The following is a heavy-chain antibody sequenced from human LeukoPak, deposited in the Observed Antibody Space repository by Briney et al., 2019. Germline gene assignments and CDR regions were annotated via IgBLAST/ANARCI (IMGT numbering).Heavy chain of an antibody. Sequence: GGSLRLSCAASGFTFSYYSMNWVRQAPGKGLEWVSSIGSSSSHIYYADSVKGRSTISRDNSKNSLHLQMNSLRAEDTAVYYCARDQDSSSSGFDYWGQGTLVTVSS. CDR2: IGSSSSHI. CDR1: GFTFSYYS. CDR3: ARDQDSSSSGFDY. J-gene: IGHJ4*02. V-gene: IGHV3-21*01. D-gene: IGHD6-6*01.